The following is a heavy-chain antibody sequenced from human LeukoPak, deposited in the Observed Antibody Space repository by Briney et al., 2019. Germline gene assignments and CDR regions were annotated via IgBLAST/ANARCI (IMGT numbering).Heavy chain of an antibody. D-gene: IGHD2-2*01. Sequence: GGSLRLSCAASGFTFYDYAMHWVRQAPGKGLEWVSGISWNSGSIAYADSVKGRFTISRDNAKNSLYLQMNSLRAEDTALYYCAKSHCDSTSCYLVGSFYFDYWGQGTLVTVSS. CDR3: AKSHCDSTSCYLVGSFYFDY. J-gene: IGHJ4*02. CDR2: ISWNSGSI. V-gene: IGHV3-9*01. CDR1: GFTFYDYA.